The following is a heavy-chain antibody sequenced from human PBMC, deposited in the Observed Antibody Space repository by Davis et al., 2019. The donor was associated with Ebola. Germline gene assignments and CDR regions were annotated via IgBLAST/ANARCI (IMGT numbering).Heavy chain of an antibody. CDR2: IIPIFGTA. V-gene: IGHV1-69*13. CDR1: GGTFSSYA. Sequence: SVKVSCKASGGTFSSYAISWVRQAPGQGLEWMGGIIPIFGTANYAQKFQGRVTITADESTSTAYMELSSLRSEDTAVYYCAREGKGSDAFDIWGQGTMVTVSS. J-gene: IGHJ3*02. CDR3: AREGKGSDAFDI.